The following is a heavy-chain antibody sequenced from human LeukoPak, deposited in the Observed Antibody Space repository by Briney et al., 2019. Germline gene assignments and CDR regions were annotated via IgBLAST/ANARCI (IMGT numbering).Heavy chain of an antibody. CDR2: ISYDGSNK. V-gene: IGHV3-30*18. D-gene: IGHD2-15*01. CDR3: AKVSRYCSGGSCYSYYYYYGMDV. CDR1: GFTFSSYG. J-gene: IGHJ6*02. Sequence: PGRSLRLSCAASGFTFSSYGMHWVRQAPGKGLEWMAVISYDGSNKYYADSVKGRFTISRDNSKNTLYLQMNSLRAEDTAVYYCAKVSRYCSGGSCYSYYYYYGMDVWGQGTTVTVSS.